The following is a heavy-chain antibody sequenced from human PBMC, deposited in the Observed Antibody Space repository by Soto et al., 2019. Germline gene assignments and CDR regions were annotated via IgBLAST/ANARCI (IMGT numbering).Heavy chain of an antibody. CDR2: INPSGGST. Sequence: QVQLVQSGAEVKKPGASVKVSCKASGYTFTNYYIHWVLQAPGQGLEWMGIINPSGGSTSYAQNFHDRVTMTRDTSTSTVYMELSSLRSEDTAVYYCARVTVTKRTFDYWGQGTLVTVSS. D-gene: IGHD4-17*01. CDR3: ARVTVTKRTFDY. CDR1: GYTFTNYY. J-gene: IGHJ4*02. V-gene: IGHV1-46*01.